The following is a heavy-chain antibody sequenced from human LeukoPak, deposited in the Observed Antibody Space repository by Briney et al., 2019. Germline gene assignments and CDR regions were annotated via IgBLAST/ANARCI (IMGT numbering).Heavy chain of an antibody. D-gene: IGHD3-22*01. V-gene: IGHV4-59*01. J-gene: IGHJ6*03. Sequence: SETLSLTCTVSGASLSSYSSSWIPLPPGKGLDWIGYISSSGSTNYNPSLKSRVSLSRDTSKHQISLRPRTLTAADPAVYYCARGLSGGSGYYSSGYYYYMDVWGKGTTLTVP. CDR2: ISSSGST. CDR3: ARGLSGGSGYYSSGYYYYMDV. CDR1: GASLSSYS.